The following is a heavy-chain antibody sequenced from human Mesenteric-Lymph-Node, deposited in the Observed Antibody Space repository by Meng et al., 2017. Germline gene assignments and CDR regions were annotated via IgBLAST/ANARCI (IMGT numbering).Heavy chain of an antibody. V-gene: IGHV5-51*01. CDR1: GYSFTSYW. CDR3: ATIDSSGYYYDAFDI. CDR2: IYPGDSDT. Sequence: GESLKISCKGSGYSFTSYWIGWVRQMPGKGLEWMGIIYPGDSDTRYSPSFQGQVTIPADKSISTAYLQWSSLKASDTAMYYCATIDSSGYYYDAFDIWGQGTMVTVSS. J-gene: IGHJ3*02. D-gene: IGHD3-22*01.